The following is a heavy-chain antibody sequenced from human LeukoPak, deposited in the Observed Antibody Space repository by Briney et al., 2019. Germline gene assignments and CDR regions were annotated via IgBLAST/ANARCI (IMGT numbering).Heavy chain of an antibody. D-gene: IGHD4-17*01. CDR1: GFSLSTSGMC. Sequence: SGPTLVNPTQTLTLTCTFSGFSLSTSGMCVSWIRPPPGKALEWLARIDWDDDKYYSTSLKTRLTISKDTSKNQVVLTMTNMDPVDTATYYCARIPHGDYAFDYWGQGTLVTVSS. CDR3: ARIPHGDYAFDY. J-gene: IGHJ4*02. V-gene: IGHV2-70*11. CDR2: IDWDDDK.